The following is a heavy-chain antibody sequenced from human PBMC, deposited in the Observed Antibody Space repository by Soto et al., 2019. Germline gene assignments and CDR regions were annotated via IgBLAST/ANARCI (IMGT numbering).Heavy chain of an antibody. CDR2: IIPILGIA. CDR3: ATDSSGYPVDY. CDR1: GVTFSSYT. Sequence: ASVKVSCKASGVTFSSYTISWVRQAPGQGLEWMGRIIPILGIANYAQKFQGRVTITADKSTSTAYMELSSLRSEDTAVYYCATDSSGYPVDYWGQGTLVTVSS. V-gene: IGHV1-69*02. J-gene: IGHJ4*02. D-gene: IGHD3-22*01.